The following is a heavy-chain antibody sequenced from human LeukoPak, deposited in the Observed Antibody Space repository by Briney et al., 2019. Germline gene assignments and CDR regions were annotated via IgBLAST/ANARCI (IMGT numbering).Heavy chain of an antibody. CDR2: ISGSGSTI. D-gene: IGHD6-19*01. CDR1: GFTFSDYN. V-gene: IGHV3-11*04. Sequence: GGSLRLSCAASGFTFSDYNMSWIRQAPGKGLEWASYISGSGSTIYYADSMKGRFTISRDNAKNSLYLQINSLRAEDTAVYYCARDLSISVTDSEYYFDYWGQGTLVTVSS. J-gene: IGHJ4*02. CDR3: ARDLSISVTDSEYYFDY.